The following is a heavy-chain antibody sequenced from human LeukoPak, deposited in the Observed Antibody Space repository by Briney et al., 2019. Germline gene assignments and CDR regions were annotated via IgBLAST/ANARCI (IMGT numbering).Heavy chain of an antibody. D-gene: IGHD2-2*01. Sequence: GGSLRLSCAASGFAFSSYSMNWVRQAPGKGLEWVSYIGAAGSTIYYADSVKGRFTISRDNAKNSLFLQMNSLRAEDTAVYYCARDSSTYAGPPDYWGQGTLVTVSS. J-gene: IGHJ4*02. CDR1: GFAFSSYS. CDR3: ARDSSTYAGPPDY. CDR2: IGAAGSTI. V-gene: IGHV3-48*01.